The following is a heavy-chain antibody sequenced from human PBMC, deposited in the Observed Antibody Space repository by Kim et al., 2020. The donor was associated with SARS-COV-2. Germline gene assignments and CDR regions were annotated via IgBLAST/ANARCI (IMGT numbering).Heavy chain of an antibody. D-gene: IGHD4-17*01. Sequence: YTASVKGRFTISRDNSKNTVYLQMNNIRGEDTALYYCAAWTTRYDYWGQGALVTVSS. CDR3: AAWTTRYDY. V-gene: IGHV3-23*01. J-gene: IGHJ4*02.